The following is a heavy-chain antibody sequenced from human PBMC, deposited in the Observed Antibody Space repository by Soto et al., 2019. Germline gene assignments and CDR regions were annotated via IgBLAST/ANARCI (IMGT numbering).Heavy chain of an antibody. Sequence: PSETLSLTCTVSGGSISSGGYYWSWIRQHPGKGLEWIGYIYYSGSTYYNPSLKSRVTISVDTSKNQFSLKLSSVTAADTAVYYCARAGGAASPPGTTGGIADYWGQGTMVTVYS. D-gene: IGHD2-15*01. CDR3: ARAGGAASPPGTTGGIADY. V-gene: IGHV4-31*03. J-gene: IGHJ4*02. CDR2: IYYSGST. CDR1: GGSISSGGYY.